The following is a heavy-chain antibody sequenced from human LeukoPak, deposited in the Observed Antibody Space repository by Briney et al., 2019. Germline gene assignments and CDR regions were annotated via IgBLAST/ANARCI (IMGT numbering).Heavy chain of an antibody. CDR3: ASGRQLGY. D-gene: IGHD6-13*01. CDR2: IKEDGSEK. Sequence: GGSLRPSCAASGFTFSNYWMSWVRQAPGRGLEWVANIKEDGSEKYYVDSVKGRFTISRDNARNSLYLQMNSLRAEDTAVYYCASGRQLGYWGQGTLVTVSS. CDR1: GFTFSNYW. J-gene: IGHJ4*02. V-gene: IGHV3-7*01.